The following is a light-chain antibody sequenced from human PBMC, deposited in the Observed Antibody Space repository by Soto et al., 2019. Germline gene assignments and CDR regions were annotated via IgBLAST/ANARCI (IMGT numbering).Light chain of an antibody. CDR1: QNVLSN. CDR2: GAS. CDR3: QPYNSLSIT. V-gene: IGKV3-15*01. J-gene: IGKJ5*01. Sequence: IVPTQSLAILSMAPWERTTLSCRDSQNVLSNLAWYQPKPGQAHRLLFYGASTRATGLPARYSGSGSATQFTLTITRQQSEDFAVYYCQPYNSLSITFGQGTRLEI.